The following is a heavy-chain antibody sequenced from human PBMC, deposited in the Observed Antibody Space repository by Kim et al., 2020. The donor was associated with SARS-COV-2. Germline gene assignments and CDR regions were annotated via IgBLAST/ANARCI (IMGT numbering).Heavy chain of an antibody. CDR1: GYTFTGYY. V-gene: IGHV1-2*04. CDR2: INPNSGGT. Sequence: ASVKVSCKASGYTFTGYYMHWVRQAPGQGLEWMGWINPNSGGTNYAQKFQGWVTMTRDTSISTAYMELSRLRSDDTAVYYCARGNVLYYDILTGYYIFDYWGQGTLVTVSS. J-gene: IGHJ4*02. D-gene: IGHD3-9*01. CDR3: ARGNVLYYDILTGYYIFDY.